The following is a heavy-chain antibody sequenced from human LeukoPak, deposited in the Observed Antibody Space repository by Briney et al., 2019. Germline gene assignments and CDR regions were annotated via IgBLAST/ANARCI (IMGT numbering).Heavy chain of an antibody. CDR1: GGSISSYY. Sequence: SETLSLTCTVSGGSISSYYWSWIRQPPGKGLEWIGYIYYSGSTNYNPSLKSRVTISVDTSKNQFSLKLSSVTAADTAVYYCARGEYSYAQSLDYWGQGTLVTVSS. D-gene: IGHD5-18*01. V-gene: IGHV4-59*01. CDR2: IYYSGST. CDR3: ARGEYSYAQSLDY. J-gene: IGHJ4*02.